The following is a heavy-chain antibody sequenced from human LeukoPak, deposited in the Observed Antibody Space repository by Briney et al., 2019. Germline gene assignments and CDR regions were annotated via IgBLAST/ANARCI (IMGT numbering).Heavy chain of an antibody. D-gene: IGHD1-26*01. CDR2: ISSSSSTI. CDR1: GFTFSSYS. J-gene: IGHJ3*02. V-gene: IGHV3-48*04. CDR3: ARGRGSYVAAFDI. Sequence: GWSLRLSCAASGFTFSSYSMNWVRQAPGKGLEWVSYISSSSSTIYYADSVKGRFTISRDNAKNSLYLQMNSLRAEDTAVYYCARGRGSYVAAFDIWGQGTMVTVSS.